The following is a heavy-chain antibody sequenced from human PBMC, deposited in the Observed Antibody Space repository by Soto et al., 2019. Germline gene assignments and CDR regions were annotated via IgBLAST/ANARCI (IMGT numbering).Heavy chain of an antibody. CDR1: GFSLSNTRMG. J-gene: IGHJ3*02. V-gene: IGHV2-26*01. CDR3: ARTVVTPSSAFDI. Sequence: QVTLKESGPVLVKPTETLTLTCTVSGFSLSNTRMGVSWIRQPPGKALEWLAHIFSNDEKSYTASLESKLTISTDTSKSQVVLTVAIMDPVDTATYYCARTVVTPSSAFDIWGQGTMVTVSS. D-gene: IGHD2-21*02. CDR2: IFSNDEK.